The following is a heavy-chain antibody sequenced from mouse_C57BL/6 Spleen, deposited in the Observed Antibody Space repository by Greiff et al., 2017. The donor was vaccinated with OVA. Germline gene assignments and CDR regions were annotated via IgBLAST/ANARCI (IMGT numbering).Heavy chain of an antibody. Sequence: EVQLVESGGGLVKPGGSLKLSCAASGFTFSSYAMSWVRQTPEKRLEWVATISDGGSYTYYPDNVKGRFTISRDNAKNNLYLQRSHLKSEDTAMYYCAREGVYYGNYDAMDYWGQGTSVTVSS. J-gene: IGHJ4*01. CDR2: ISDGGSYT. D-gene: IGHD2-1*01. V-gene: IGHV5-4*01. CDR1: GFTFSSYA. CDR3: AREGVYYGNYDAMDY.